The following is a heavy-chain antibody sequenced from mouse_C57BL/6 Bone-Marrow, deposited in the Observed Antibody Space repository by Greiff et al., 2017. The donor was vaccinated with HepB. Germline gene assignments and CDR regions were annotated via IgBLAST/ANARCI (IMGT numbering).Heavy chain of an antibody. D-gene: IGHD1-1*01. V-gene: IGHV1-5*01. Sequence: EVQLQESGTVLARPGASVKMSCKTSGYTFTSYWMHWVKQRPGQGLEWIGAIYPGNSDTSYNQKFKGKAKLTAVTSASTAYMELSSLTNEDSAVYYCTRSLLLRPSGYFDVWGTGTTVTVSS. CDR2: IYPGNSDT. CDR3: TRSLLLRPSGYFDV. J-gene: IGHJ1*03. CDR1: GYTFTSYW.